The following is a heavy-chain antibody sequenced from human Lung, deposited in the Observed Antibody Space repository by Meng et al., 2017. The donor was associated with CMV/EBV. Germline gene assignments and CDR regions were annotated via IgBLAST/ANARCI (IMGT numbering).Heavy chain of an antibody. V-gene: IGHV1-2*02. J-gene: IGHJ5*02. CDR3: ARAPYEPNFDP. Sequence: SCKASGYTFIAYYIHWVRQAPGQGLEWLGWINPGTGGTDCAQKFQGRVTMTRDTSISTVYLELTTLTSDDTAVYFCARAPYEPNFDPWGQGTLVTVSS. CDR1: GYTFIAYY. CDR2: INPGTGGT. D-gene: IGHD3-22*01.